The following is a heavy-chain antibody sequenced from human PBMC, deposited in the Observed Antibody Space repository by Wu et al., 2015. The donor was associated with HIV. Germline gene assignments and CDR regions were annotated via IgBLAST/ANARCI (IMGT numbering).Heavy chain of an antibody. J-gene: IGHJ4*02. D-gene: IGHD6-6*01. Sequence: QVQLVQSGAEVKKPGASVKVSCKASGYTFTGYYMHWVRQAPGQGLEWMGWINPNSGGTNYAQKFQGRVTMTRDTSISTAYMELSRLRSDDTAVYYCARDLGVEYSSSPFDYVGPGNPGHRLL. V-gene: IGHV1-2*02. CDR3: ARDLGVEYSSSPFDY. CDR2: INPNSGGT. CDR1: GYTFTGYY.